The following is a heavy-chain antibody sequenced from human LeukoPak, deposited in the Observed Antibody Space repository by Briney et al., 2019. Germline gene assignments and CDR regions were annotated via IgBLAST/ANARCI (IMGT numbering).Heavy chain of an antibody. Sequence: PSETLSLTCTVSGGSISSNKYYWGWIRQPPGKGLEWIGSIYYSGITYYNPTLTSRVTISVDTSKNQFSLKLSSVTAADTAVYYCATPYSGGYQGLDIWGQGTMVTLSS. CDR3: ATPYSGGYQGLDI. CDR1: GGSISSNKYY. D-gene: IGHD1-26*01. J-gene: IGHJ3*02. V-gene: IGHV4-39*01. CDR2: IYYSGIT.